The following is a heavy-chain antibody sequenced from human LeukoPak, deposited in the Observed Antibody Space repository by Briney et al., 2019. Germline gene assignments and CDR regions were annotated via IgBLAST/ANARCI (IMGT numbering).Heavy chain of an antibody. D-gene: IGHD6-13*01. V-gene: IGHV3-53*05. CDR3: AKDLIAAAAVSGYAFDI. CDR1: GFTVSSNY. Sequence: PGGSLRLSCAASGFTVSSNYMSWVRQAPGKGLEWVSVIYSGGSTYYADSVKGRFTISRDNSKNTLYPQMNSLRAEDTAVYYCAKDLIAAAAVSGYAFDIWGQGTMVTVSS. CDR2: IYSGGST. J-gene: IGHJ3*02.